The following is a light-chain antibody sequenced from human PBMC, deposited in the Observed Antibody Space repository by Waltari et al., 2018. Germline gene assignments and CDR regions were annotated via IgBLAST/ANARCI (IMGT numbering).Light chain of an antibody. J-gene: IGLJ2*01. CDR1: ALPKLY. V-gene: IGLV3-10*01. CDR2: EDR. Sequence: SYELTQPPSVSVSPGQTARITCSGDALPKLYAYWHQRKSGQAPVVVIYEDRKRPPGIPERFSGSISGTVATLTISGAQVEDEADYYCYSTDSSGHQRVFGGGTKLTVL. CDR3: YSTDSSGHQRV.